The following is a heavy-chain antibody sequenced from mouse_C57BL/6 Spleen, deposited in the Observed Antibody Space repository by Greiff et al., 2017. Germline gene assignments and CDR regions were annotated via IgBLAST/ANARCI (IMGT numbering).Heavy chain of an antibody. J-gene: IGHJ3*01. CDR2: FHPYNDDT. D-gene: IGHD2-3*01. CDR1: GYTFTTYP. V-gene: IGHV1-47*01. CDR3: ARRGYDGYYVFAY. Sequence: LQESGAELVKPGASVKMSCKASGYTFTTYPIEWMKQNHGKSLEWIGNFHPYNDDTKYNEKFKGKATLTVEKSSSTVYLELSRLTSDDSAVYYCARRGYDGYYVFAYWGQGTLVTVSA.